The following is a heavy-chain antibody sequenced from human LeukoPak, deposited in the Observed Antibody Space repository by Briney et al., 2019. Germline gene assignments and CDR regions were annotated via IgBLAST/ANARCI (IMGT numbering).Heavy chain of an antibody. Sequence: KTSETLSLTCTVSGGSISSYYWSWLRQPPGKGLEWIGYIYYSGSTNYNPSLKSRVTISVDTSKNQFSLKLSTVTAADTAVYYCARAVAAARPKAAFDIWGQGTMVTVSS. CDR1: GGSISSYY. CDR2: IYYSGST. CDR3: ARAVAAARPKAAFDI. V-gene: IGHV4-59*01. D-gene: IGHD6-6*01. J-gene: IGHJ3*02.